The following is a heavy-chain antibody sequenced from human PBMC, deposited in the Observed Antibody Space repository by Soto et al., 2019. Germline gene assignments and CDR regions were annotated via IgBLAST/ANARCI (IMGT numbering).Heavy chain of an antibody. V-gene: IGHV1-24*01. CDR3: AAVLLPPDEFAVAGLVAGSFDY. J-gene: IGHJ4*02. Sequence: GASVKVSCKVSGYTLRKLSMHWVRQAPGEGLECMGGFDREEGKAVYAQGVQGRLTMTEDTSTDTTYMELSSLRSEDTAVYYCAAVLLPPDEFAVAGLVAGSFDYWGQGTPVTVSS. CDR2: FDREEGKA. CDR1: GYTLRKLS. D-gene: IGHD3-10*01.